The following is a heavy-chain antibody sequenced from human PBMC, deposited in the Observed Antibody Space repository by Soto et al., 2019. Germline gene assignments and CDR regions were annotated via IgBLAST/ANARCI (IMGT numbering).Heavy chain of an antibody. CDR3: ARGLSYYDSSGYYXVHYFDY. V-gene: IGHV4-30-4*01. Sequence: SETLSLTCTVSGGSISSGDYYWSWIRQPPGKGLEWIGYIYYSGSTYYNPSLKSRVTISVDTSKNQFSLKLSSVTAADTAVYYCARGLSYYDSSGYYXVHYFDYWGQGTLVTVSS. D-gene: IGHD3-22*01. J-gene: IGHJ4*02. CDR2: IYYSGST. CDR1: GGSISSGDYY.